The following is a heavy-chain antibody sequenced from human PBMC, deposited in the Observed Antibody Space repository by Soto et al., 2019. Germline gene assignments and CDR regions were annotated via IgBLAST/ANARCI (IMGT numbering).Heavy chain of an antibody. D-gene: IGHD6-6*01. V-gene: IGHV1-69*06. CDR2: IIPIFGTA. CDR1: GGTFSSYA. CDR3: ARIELEEGNNYYYYYGMDV. J-gene: IGHJ6*02. Sequence: GASVKVSCKASGGTFSSYAISWVRQAPGQGLEWMGGIIPIFGTANYAQKFQGRVTITADKSTSTAYMELSSLRSEDTAVYYCARIELEEGNNYYYYYGMDVWGQGTTVTVSS.